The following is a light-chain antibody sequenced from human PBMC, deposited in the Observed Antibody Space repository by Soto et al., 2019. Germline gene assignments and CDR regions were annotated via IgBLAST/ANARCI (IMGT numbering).Light chain of an antibody. Sequence: QLVLTQSPSASASLGASVKLTCTLSSGHSSYVIAWHQQQPEKGPRYLMKVNSDGSHSKGDGIPDRFSGSSSGAERYLTISSLQSEDAADYYCQTWGTGIRVFGGGTKLTVL. CDR3: QTWGTGIRV. CDR1: SGHSSYV. V-gene: IGLV4-69*01. J-gene: IGLJ3*02. CDR2: VNSDGSH.